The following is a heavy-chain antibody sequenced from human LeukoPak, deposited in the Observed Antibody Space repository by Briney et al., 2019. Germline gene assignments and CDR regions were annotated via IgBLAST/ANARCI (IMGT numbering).Heavy chain of an antibody. CDR1: GGTFSSYA. J-gene: IGHJ6*03. V-gene: IGHV1-69*05. CDR2: IIPIFGTA. CDR3: ARGTAVTTRPLNYYYYYYMDV. D-gene: IGHD4-11*01. Sequence: SVMVSCKASGGTFSSYAISWVRQAPGQGLEWMGGIIPIFGTANYAQKFQGRVTITTDESTSTAYMELSSLRSEDTAVYYCARGTAVTTRPLNYYYYYYMDVWGKGTTVTVSS.